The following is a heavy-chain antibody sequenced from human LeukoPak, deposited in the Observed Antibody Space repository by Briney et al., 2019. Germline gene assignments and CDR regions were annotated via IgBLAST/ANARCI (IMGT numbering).Heavy chain of an antibody. CDR2: ISSNGATT. D-gene: IGHD6-6*01. V-gene: IGHV3-64D*06. J-gene: IGHJ4*02. CDR3: VKDRSIAAPNNDFFDS. Sequence: GGSLRLSCSASGFTFNRFYLHWVRQAPGKGLEFVSHISSNGATTYYADSVKGRFTISRDNSKNTLYPQMSSRRADDTAVYYCVKDRSIAAPNNDFFDSWGQGALVTVSS. CDR1: GFTFNRFY.